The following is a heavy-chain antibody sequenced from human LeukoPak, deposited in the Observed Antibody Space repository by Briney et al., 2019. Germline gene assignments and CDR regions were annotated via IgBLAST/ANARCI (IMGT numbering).Heavy chain of an antibody. Sequence: PSGTLSLTCAVSGGSISSSNWWSWVLQPPGMGLEWIGEICHSGSTNYNPSLKSRVTISVDKSKNQFSLKLSSVTAADTAVYYCARTPITMIVVVPGYYYGMDVWGQGTTVTVSS. J-gene: IGHJ6*02. CDR3: ARTPITMIVVVPGYYYGMDV. D-gene: IGHD3-22*01. CDR2: ICHSGST. CDR1: GGSISSSNW. V-gene: IGHV4-4*02.